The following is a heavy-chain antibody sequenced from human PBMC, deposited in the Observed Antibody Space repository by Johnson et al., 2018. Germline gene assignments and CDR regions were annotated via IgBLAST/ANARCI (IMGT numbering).Heavy chain of an antibody. CDR1: GFTFSIYT. V-gene: IGHV3-48*02. CDR3: ARDYRYGSGGSCLNAFDI. CDR2: ISSSSSAI. J-gene: IGHJ3*02. Sequence: VQLGESGGGLVQPGGSLRLSCAASGFTFSIYTMNWVRQAPGKGLEWVSDISSSSSAIYYADSVKGRFTISRDNAKNSLYLQMNSLRDEDTAVYYWARDYRYGSGGSCLNAFDIWGQGTMVTVSS. D-gene: IGHD2-15*01.